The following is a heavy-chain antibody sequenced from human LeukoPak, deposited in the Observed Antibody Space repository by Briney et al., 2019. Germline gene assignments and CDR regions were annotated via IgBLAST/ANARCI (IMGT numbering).Heavy chain of an antibody. D-gene: IGHD3-22*01. Sequence: GGSLRLSCAASGSTFSSYWMHWDRQAPGKGLVWVSRINSDGSSTSYADSVKGRFTISRDSAKNTLYLQMNSLRAEDTAVYYCARDSSGYKYYFDYWGQGTLVTVSS. CDR3: ARDSSGYKYYFDY. CDR1: GSTFSSYW. V-gene: IGHV3-74*01. CDR2: INSDGSST. J-gene: IGHJ4*02.